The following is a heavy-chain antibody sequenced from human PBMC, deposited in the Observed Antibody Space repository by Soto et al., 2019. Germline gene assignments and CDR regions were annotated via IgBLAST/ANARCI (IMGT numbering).Heavy chain of an antibody. CDR3: ARDPPVVARSGPGNY. D-gene: IGHD3-22*01. CDR2: ISAYNGNT. CDR1: GYTFTSYG. J-gene: IGHJ4*02. Sequence: QVQLVQSGAEVKKPGASVKVSCKASGYTFTSYGISWVRQAPGQGLEWMGWISAYNGNTNYAQKLQGRVTMTTDTYTSTGYMELRSLRADDTAVYYCARDPPVVARSGPGNYWGQGTLVTVSS. V-gene: IGHV1-18*01.